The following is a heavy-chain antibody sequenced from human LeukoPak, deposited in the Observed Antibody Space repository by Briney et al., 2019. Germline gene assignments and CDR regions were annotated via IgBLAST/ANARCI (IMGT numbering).Heavy chain of an antibody. CDR3: ARDSRSDYGDYGGDY. V-gene: IGHV3-48*03. D-gene: IGHD4-17*01. CDR1: GFTFSSYE. Sequence: PGGSLRLSCAASGFTFSSYEMNWVRQAPGKGLEWVSYISSSGSTIYYADSVKGRFTISRDNAKNSLYLQMNSLRAEDTAVYYCARDSRSDYGDYGGDYWGQGTLVTVSS. J-gene: IGHJ4*02. CDR2: ISSSGSTI.